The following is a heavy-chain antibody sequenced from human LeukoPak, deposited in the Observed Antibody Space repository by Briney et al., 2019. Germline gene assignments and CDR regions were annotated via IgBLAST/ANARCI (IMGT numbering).Heavy chain of an antibody. CDR1: GYTFTSYY. J-gene: IGHJ4*02. CDR2: INPSGGST. D-gene: IGHD1-26*01. Sequence: ASVKVSCKASGYTFTSYYMHWVRQAPGQGLEWMGIINPSGGSTSYAQKFQGRVTMTRDMSTSTVYMELSSLRSEDTAVYYCARDRGWELRWFELDYWGQGTLVTVSS. V-gene: IGHV1-46*01. CDR3: ARDRGWELRWFELDY.